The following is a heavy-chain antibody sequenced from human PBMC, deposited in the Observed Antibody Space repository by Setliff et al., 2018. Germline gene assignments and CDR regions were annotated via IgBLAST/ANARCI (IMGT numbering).Heavy chain of an antibody. Sequence: GSLRLSCVVSGFSFSRHWMSWVRQAPGKGLEWVADIKQDGSTKYYLDSVKGRLTISRDNAKRSLYLQMNGLRADDTGVYYCVRDDADNYDAFDNWGQGTLVTVSS. D-gene: IGHD3-22*01. CDR1: GFSFSRHW. CDR2: IKQDGSTK. J-gene: IGHJ3*02. CDR3: VRDDADNYDAFDN. V-gene: IGHV3-7*01.